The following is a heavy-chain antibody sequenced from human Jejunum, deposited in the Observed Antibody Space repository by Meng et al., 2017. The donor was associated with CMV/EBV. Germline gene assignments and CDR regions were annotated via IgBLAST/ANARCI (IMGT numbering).Heavy chain of an antibody. V-gene: IGHV1-69*12. CDR3: ARGFLNGYQPFDY. CDR2: IIAIFKTP. D-gene: IGHD5-24*01. Sequence: QVPLMQSGAEVKEPGSSMKVSCKSSGGSVNNYAFTWVRQAPGQGLEWMGGIIAIFKTPNYAQKFQGRLTITADESTGTSYMELTSLTSEDTAVYYCARGFLNGYQPFDYWGQGTRVTVS. J-gene: IGHJ4*02. CDR1: GGSVNNYA.